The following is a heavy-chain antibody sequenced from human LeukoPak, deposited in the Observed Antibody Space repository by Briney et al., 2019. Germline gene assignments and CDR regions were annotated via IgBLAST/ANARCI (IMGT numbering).Heavy chain of an antibody. J-gene: IGHJ3*02. CDR2: INHSGST. Sequence: SETLSLTCAVYGGSFSGYYWSWIRQPPGKGLEWIGEINHSGSTNYNPPLKSRVTISVDTSKNQFSLKLSSVTAADTAVYYCARVILRNDYVWGSYRKPDAFDIWGQGTMVTVSS. CDR3: ARVILRNDYVWGSYRKPDAFDI. D-gene: IGHD3-16*02. CDR1: GGSFSGYY. V-gene: IGHV4-34*01.